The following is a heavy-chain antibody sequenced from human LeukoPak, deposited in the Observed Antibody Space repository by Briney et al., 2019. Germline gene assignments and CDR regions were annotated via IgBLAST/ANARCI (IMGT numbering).Heavy chain of an antibody. CDR2: ISGSARNT. CDR1: GFTFTSFA. D-gene: IGHD6-19*01. CDR3: AKDPHPGIAVAGTLDY. J-gene: IGHJ4*02. V-gene: IGHV3-23*01. Sequence: GGSLRLSCAASGFTFTSFAMSWVRQAPGKGLEWVSTISGSARNTFYADSVKGRFTISRDNSKNALYLQMNSLRAEDTAVYYCAKDPHPGIAVAGTLDYWGQGTLVTVSS.